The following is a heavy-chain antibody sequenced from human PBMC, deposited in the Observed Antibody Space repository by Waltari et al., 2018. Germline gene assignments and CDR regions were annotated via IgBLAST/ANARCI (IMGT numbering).Heavy chain of an antibody. CDR3: AKDMSKMTTFDY. D-gene: IGHD4-17*01. J-gene: IGHJ4*02. CDR1: GFSFGDYG. Sequence: QVDLVESGGRVVQPGGSLRLSCAASGFSFGDYGMHWVRQTPGRGMEWVGVISHDGGDKYYVDSVRGRFTRSRDNSKNTVYLEMNNVRTEDTAVYHCAKDMSKMTTFDYWGQGTLVTVSS. CDR2: ISHDGGDK. V-gene: IGHV3-30*18.